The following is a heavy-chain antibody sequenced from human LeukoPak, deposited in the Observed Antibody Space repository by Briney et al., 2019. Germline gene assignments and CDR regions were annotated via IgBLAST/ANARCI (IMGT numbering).Heavy chain of an antibody. Sequence: GGSLRLSCAASGFTFSSYAMSRVRQAPGKGLEWVSAISGSGGSTYYADSVKGRFTISRDNSKNTLYLQMNSLRAEDTAVYYCAKANVDIVATFGGDWGQGTLVTVSS. CDR2: ISGSGGST. CDR3: AKANVDIVATFGGD. V-gene: IGHV3-23*01. J-gene: IGHJ4*02. CDR1: GFTFSSYA. D-gene: IGHD5-12*01.